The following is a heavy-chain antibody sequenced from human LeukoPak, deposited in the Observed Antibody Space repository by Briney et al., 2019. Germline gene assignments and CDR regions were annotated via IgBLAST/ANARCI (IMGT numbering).Heavy chain of an antibody. CDR3: ARETSNYFDS. CDR1: GFTFSSYS. CDR2: ISSSSSTI. V-gene: IGHV3-48*02. D-gene: IGHD1-14*01. Sequence: GGSLRLSCAASGFTFSSYSMNWVRQAPGKGLEWVSYISSSSSTIYYADSVKGRFTISRDNAKNSLYLQLNSLRDEDTAVYFCARETSNYFDSWGQGTLVTVSS. J-gene: IGHJ4*02.